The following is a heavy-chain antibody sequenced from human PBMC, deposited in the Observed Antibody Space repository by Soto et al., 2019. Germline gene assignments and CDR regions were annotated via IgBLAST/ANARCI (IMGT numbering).Heavy chain of an antibody. D-gene: IGHD6-19*01. J-gene: IGHJ4*02. Sequence: PGGSLRLSCAASGFTFSSYGMHWVRQAPGKGLEWVAVIWYDGSNKYYADSVKGRFTISRDNSKNTLYLQMNSLRAEDTAVYYCARGKKVRIAVAGPPDYRGQGTLVTVSS. CDR3: ARGKKVRIAVAGPPDY. CDR1: GFTFSSYG. CDR2: IWYDGSNK. V-gene: IGHV3-33*01.